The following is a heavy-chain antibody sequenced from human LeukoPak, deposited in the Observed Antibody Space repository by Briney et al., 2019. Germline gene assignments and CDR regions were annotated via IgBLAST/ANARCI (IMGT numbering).Heavy chain of an antibody. CDR1: GFTFSNYA. CDR2: ITDTGANT. V-gene: IGHV3-23*01. CDR3: AKAFYYYMDV. Sequence: GGSLRLSCAASGFTFSNYAMNWVRQAPGKGLEWVSGITDTGANTYYADSVKGRFTISRDNSKNTLYLQMNSLRAEDTAVYYCAKAFYYYMDVWGKGTTVTVSS. J-gene: IGHJ6*03.